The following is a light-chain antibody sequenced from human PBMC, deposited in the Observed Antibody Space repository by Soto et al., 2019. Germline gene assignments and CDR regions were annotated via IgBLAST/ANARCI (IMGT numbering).Light chain of an antibody. V-gene: IGKV1-5*03. Sequence: DTQMTQSPCTLSASVGDRVTITCRASQSISNCLAWYQQRPGRAPNLLIHTASTLKSGVPSRFSGSGSGTEFTLTISSLQPDDFATYYCQQYKSYSPTFGQGTKVEIK. CDR2: TAS. J-gene: IGKJ1*01. CDR1: QSISNC. CDR3: QQYKSYSPT.